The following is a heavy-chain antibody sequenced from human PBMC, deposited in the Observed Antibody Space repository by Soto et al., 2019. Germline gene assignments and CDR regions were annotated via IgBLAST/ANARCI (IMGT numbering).Heavy chain of an antibody. D-gene: IGHD1-1*01. Sequence: PRGSLRISCECSGFTFSDYYISWIRQAPGKGLEWISYSSNSGTFSRYADSVKGRFSISRDNTKNLLYLQMNSLRAEDTAVYYCARSGDNYNRLDYWGQGTTVTVSS. CDR1: GFTFSDYY. J-gene: IGHJ4*02. V-gene: IGHV3-11*06. CDR3: ARSGDNYNRLDY. CDR2: SSNSGTFS.